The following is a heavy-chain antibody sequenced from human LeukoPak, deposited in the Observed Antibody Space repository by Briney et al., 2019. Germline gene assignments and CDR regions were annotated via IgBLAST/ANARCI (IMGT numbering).Heavy chain of an antibody. Sequence: SLRLSCAASGFTFDDYAMHWVRQAPGKGLEWVSGISWNSGSIGYADSVKGRFTISRDNAKNSLYLQMNSLRAEDMALYYCAKDVWRWAAAAQGGFDYWGQGTLVTVSS. CDR2: ISWNSGSI. J-gene: IGHJ4*02. CDR1: GFTFDDYA. V-gene: IGHV3-9*03. CDR3: AKDVWRWAAAAQGGFDY. D-gene: IGHD6-13*01.